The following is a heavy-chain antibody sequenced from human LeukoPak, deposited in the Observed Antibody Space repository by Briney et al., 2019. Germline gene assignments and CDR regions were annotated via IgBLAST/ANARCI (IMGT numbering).Heavy chain of an antibody. CDR2: IHYSGST. CDR1: GGSISSSNW. Sequence: RSSETLSLTCAVSGGSISSSNWWSWIRQPPGQGLEWIGYIHYSGSTTYNPSLKSRVTISVDTSKNQFSLKLSSVTAADTAVYYCARSSGKWSGDYYYHYMDVWGRGTTVTISS. V-gene: IGHV4-61*01. D-gene: IGHD3-3*01. J-gene: IGHJ6*03. CDR3: ARSSGKWSGDYYYHYMDV.